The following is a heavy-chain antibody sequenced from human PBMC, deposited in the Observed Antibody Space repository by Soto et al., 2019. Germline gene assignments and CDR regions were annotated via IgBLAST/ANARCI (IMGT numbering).Heavy chain of an antibody. CDR2: INHSGST. CDR1: GGSFSGYY. J-gene: IGHJ5*02. CDR3: ARRLLIVVVPAAIDRGWFDP. D-gene: IGHD2-2*01. V-gene: IGHV4-34*01. Sequence: PSETLSLTCAFYGGSFSGYYWSGIRQPPGKGLEWIGEINHSGSTNYNPSLKSRVTISVDTSKNQFSLKLSSVTAADTAVYNCARRLLIVVVPAAIDRGWFDPWGQGTLVTVSS.